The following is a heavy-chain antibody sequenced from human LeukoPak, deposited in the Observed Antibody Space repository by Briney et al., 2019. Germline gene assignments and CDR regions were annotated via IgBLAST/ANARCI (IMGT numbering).Heavy chain of an antibody. D-gene: IGHD3-10*01. V-gene: IGHV4-61*02. J-gene: IGHJ4*02. Sequence: SETLSLTCTVSGGSISSGSYYWSWIRQPAGKGLEWIGRIYTSGSTNYNPSLKSRVTISVDTSKNQFSLKLSSVTAVDTAVYYCARGLQPTYYYGSGSYYNVESFDYWGQGTLVTVSS. CDR1: GGSISSGSYY. CDR2: IYTSGST. CDR3: ARGLQPTYYYGSGSYYNVESFDY.